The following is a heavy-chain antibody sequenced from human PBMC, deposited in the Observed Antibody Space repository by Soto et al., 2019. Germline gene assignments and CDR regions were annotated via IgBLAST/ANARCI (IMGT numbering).Heavy chain of an antibody. D-gene: IGHD2-2*02. Sequence: PGESLKISCRSSGYVFSTYWIAWVRHMPGKGLEWMGIIFPGDSDTKYSPSFKGQVTISADGSTNTAYLQWKSLKASDTAIYYCARTSYTNSSPDSYWGQGTLVTVSS. J-gene: IGHJ4*02. CDR3: ARTSYTNSSPDSY. V-gene: IGHV5-51*01. CDR1: GYVFSTYW. CDR2: IFPGDSDT.